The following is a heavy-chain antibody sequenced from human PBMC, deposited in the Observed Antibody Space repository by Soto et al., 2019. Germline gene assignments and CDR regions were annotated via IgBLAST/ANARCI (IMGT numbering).Heavy chain of an antibody. V-gene: IGHV3-30*18. J-gene: IGHJ4*02. Sequence: QVQLVESGGGVVQPGRSLRLSCAASGFTFSSYGMHWVRQAPGKGLEWVAVISYDGSNKYYADSVKGRFTISRDNSKNPLYLQMNSLRAEDTAVYYCANTPAVSGDYWGQGTLVTVSS. CDR2: ISYDGSNK. CDR1: GFTFSSYG. CDR3: ANTPAVSGDY.